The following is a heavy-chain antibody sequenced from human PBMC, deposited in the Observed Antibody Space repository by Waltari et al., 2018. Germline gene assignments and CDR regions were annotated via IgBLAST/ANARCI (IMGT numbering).Heavy chain of an antibody. CDR2: IIPIFGTA. Sequence: QVQLVQSGAEVKKPGSSVQVSCKASGGTFSRYAISWVRQAPGQGLEWMGGIIPIFGTANYAQKFQGRVTITADESTSTAYMELSSLRSEDTAVYYCARGTPQQLGTKFDYWGQGTLVTVSS. V-gene: IGHV1-69*01. CDR1: GGTFSRYA. J-gene: IGHJ4*02. CDR3: ARGTPQQLGTKFDY. D-gene: IGHD6-13*01.